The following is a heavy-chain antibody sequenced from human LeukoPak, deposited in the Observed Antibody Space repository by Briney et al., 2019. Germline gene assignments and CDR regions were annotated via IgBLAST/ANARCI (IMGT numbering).Heavy chain of an antibody. CDR1: GFTFSSYW. V-gene: IGHV3-74*01. J-gene: IGHJ6*02. CDR2: INSDGSYT. CDR3: ARAWGYDDSSGYRTYYSYGMDV. Sequence: GGSLRLSCAASGFTFSSYWMHWVRQAPGKGLVRVSRINSDGSYTTNVDSVKGRFTISRDNAKNSLYLQMNSLRAEDTAVYYCARAWGYDDSSGYRTYYSYGMDVWGQGTTVTVSS. D-gene: IGHD3-22*01.